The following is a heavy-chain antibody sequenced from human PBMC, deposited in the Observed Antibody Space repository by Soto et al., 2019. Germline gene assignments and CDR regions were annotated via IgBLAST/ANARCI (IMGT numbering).Heavy chain of an antibody. J-gene: IGHJ5*02. CDR3: ASGIVVAPPALSGAWFDQ. D-gene: IGHD2-2*01. CDR1: GGSISSGGYS. Sequence: SETLSLTCAVSGGSISSGGYSWSWIRQPPGKGLEWIGYIYHSGSTYYNPSLKSRVTISVYRSKNQFSLKLSSVSAADTAVSYCASGIVVAPPALSGAWFDQWGQGTLVTVSS. V-gene: IGHV4-30-2*01. CDR2: IYHSGST.